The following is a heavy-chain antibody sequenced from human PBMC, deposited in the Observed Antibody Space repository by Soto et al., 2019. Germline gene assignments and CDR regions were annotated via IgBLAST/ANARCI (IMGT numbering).Heavy chain of an antibody. CDR2: IDPSDSYT. D-gene: IGHD2-2*01. CDR3: ASPIVVVPAAHYGMDV. CDR1: GYSFTSYW. J-gene: IGHJ6*02. Sequence: PGESLKISCKGSGYSFTSYWISWVRQMPGKGLEWMGRIDPSDSYTNYSPSFQGHVTISADKSISTAYLQWSSLKASDSAMYYCASPIVVVPAAHYGMDVWGQGTTVTVSS. V-gene: IGHV5-10-1*01.